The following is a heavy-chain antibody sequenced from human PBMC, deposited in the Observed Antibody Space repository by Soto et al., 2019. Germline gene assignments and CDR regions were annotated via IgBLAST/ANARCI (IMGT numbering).Heavy chain of an antibody. D-gene: IGHD2-15*01. CDR2: INHSGST. CDR1: GGSFSGYY. V-gene: IGHV4-34*01. CDR3: ARGATRTVVVVAARVGWFDP. Sequence: SETLSLTCAVYGGSFSGYYWSWISQPPGKGLEWIGEINHSGSTNYNPSLKSRVTISVDTSKNQFSLKLSSVTAADTAVYYCARGATRTVVVVAARVGWFDPWGQGTLATVSS. J-gene: IGHJ5*02.